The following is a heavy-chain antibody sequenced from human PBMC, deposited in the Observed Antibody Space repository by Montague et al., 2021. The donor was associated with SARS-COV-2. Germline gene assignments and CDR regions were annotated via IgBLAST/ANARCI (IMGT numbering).Heavy chain of an antibody. CDR3: AKGTTTGYFYGMDV. V-gene: IGHV3-9*01. CDR1: GFTFYDYA. Sequence: SLRLSCAASGFTFYDYAMHWVRQVPGKGLEWVSGISWNSGRIGYVDSVRGRFTISRDNAKNSLYLQMNSLRAEDTALYFCAKGTTTGYFYGMDVWGQGTTVTVSS. CDR2: ISWNSGRI. D-gene: IGHD1-1*01. J-gene: IGHJ6*02.